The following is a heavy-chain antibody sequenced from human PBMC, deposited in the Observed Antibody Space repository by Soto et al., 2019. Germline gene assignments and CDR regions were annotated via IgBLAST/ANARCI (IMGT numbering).Heavy chain of an antibody. Sequence: ASVKVSCKASGYTFTGYYMHWVRQAPGQGLEWMGWINPNSGGTNYAQKFQGWVTMTRDTSINTAYMELSRLRSDDTAVYYCARGPHYSGYDLGYWGQGTLVTVPS. J-gene: IGHJ4*02. CDR1: GYTFTGYY. CDR3: ARGPHYSGYDLGY. CDR2: INPNSGGT. V-gene: IGHV1-2*04. D-gene: IGHD5-12*01.